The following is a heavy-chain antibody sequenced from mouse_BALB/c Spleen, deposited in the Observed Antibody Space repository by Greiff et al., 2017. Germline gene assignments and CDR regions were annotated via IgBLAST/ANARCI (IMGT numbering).Heavy chain of an antibody. D-gene: IGHD1-1*01. CDR1: GYSITSDYA. V-gene: IGHV3-2*02. CDR2: ISYSGST. J-gene: IGHJ3*01. Sequence: EVQLVESGPGLVKPSQSLSLTCTVTGYSITSDYAWNWIRQFPGNKLEWMGYISYSGSTSYNPSLKSRISITRDTSKNQFFLQLNSVTTEDTATYYCARAYGSRGWFAYWGQGTLVTVSA. CDR3: ARAYGSRGWFAY.